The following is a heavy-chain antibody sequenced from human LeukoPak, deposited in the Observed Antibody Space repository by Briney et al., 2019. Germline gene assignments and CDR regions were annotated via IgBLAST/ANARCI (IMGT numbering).Heavy chain of an antibody. V-gene: IGHV3-23*01. J-gene: IGHJ2*01. CDR3: AKDQYCGGDCYSDSYWYFDL. D-gene: IGHD2-21*01. CDR2: ISGSGGNT. Sequence: TGGSLRLSCAASGFTFSNYPMHWVRQAPGNGLEWVSGISGSGGNTYYADSVKGRFTISRDNSKNTLYLQMNSLRAEDTAVYYCAKDQYCGGDCYSDSYWYFDLWGRGTLVTVSS. CDR1: GFTFSNYP.